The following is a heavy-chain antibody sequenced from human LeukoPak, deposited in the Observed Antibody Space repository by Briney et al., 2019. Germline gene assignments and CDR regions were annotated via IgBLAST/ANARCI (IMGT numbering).Heavy chain of an antibody. CDR3: AKGKQQLVLSWFDP. CDR1: GFTFSSYG. J-gene: IGHJ5*02. Sequence: GGSLRLPCAASGFTFSSYGMHWVRQAPGKGLEWVAVISYDGSNKYYADSVKGRFTISRDNSKNTLYLQMNSLRAEDTAVYYCAKGKQQLVLSWFDPWGQGTLVTVSS. D-gene: IGHD6-13*01. V-gene: IGHV3-30*18. CDR2: ISYDGSNK.